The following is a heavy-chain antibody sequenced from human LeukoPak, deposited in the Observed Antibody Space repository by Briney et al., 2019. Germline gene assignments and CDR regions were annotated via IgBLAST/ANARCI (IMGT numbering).Heavy chain of an antibody. D-gene: IGHD3-10*01. V-gene: IGHV1-2*02. J-gene: IGHJ5*02. Sequence: ASVKVSCKASGGTFSSYAISWVRQASGQGLEWMGWINPNSGGTNYAQKFQGRVTMTRDTSISTAYMELSRLRSDDTAVYYCARTGVTMVRGTSRWFDPWGQGTLVTVSS. CDR2: INPNSGGT. CDR1: GGTFSSYA. CDR3: ARTGVTMVRGTSRWFDP.